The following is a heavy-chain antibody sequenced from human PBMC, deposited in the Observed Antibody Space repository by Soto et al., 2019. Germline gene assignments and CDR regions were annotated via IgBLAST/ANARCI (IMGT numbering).Heavy chain of an antibody. CDR1: GGSISSGGYY. CDR2: IYYSGST. V-gene: IGHV4-31*01. D-gene: IGHD5-18*01. CDR3: ARQDTAMAFV. J-gene: IGHJ4*02. Sequence: QVQLQESGPGLVKPSQTLSLTCTVSGGSISSGGYYWSWIRQHPGKGLEWIGYIYYSGSTYYNPSLKXPFXIXEVTSKNQFSLKLSSVTAADTAVYYCARQDTAMAFVWGQGTLVTVSS.